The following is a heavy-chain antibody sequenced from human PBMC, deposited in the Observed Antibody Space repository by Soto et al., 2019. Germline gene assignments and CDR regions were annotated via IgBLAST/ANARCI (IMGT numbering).Heavy chain of an antibody. CDR1: GFTFSSYA. CDR2: ISGSGGST. V-gene: IGHV3-23*01. Sequence: LRLSCAASGFTFSSYAMSWVRQAPGKGLEWVSAISGSGGSTYYADSVKGRFTISRDNSKNTLYLQMNSLRGEDTAVYYCARETYSSSPDYYYAMDVWGQGTTVTVSS. D-gene: IGHD3-22*01. J-gene: IGHJ6*02. CDR3: ARETYSSSPDYYYAMDV.